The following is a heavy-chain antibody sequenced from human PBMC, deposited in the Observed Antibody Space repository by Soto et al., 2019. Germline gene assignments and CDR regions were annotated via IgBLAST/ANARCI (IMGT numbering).Heavy chain of an antibody. CDR2: IFDSGST. V-gene: IGHV4-30-4*01. J-gene: IGHJ2*01. Sequence: PSETLSLTCTVSGGSISGGVYYWSWIRQPPGKGLEWIGYIFDSGSTYYNPSLKSRVTISVDTSKNQFSLRLSSVTAADTAVYYCAREIIPLTTDWYFDLWGRGTLVNVS. CDR1: GGSISGGVYY. D-gene: IGHD4-17*01. CDR3: AREIIPLTTDWYFDL.